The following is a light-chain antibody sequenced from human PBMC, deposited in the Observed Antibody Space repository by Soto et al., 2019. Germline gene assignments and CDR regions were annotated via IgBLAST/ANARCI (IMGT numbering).Light chain of an antibody. CDR2: GAS. CDR3: KQYNNWPPWT. V-gene: IGKV3-15*01. Sequence: EIVMTQSPATLSVSPGERATLSCRASQSVSSNLAWYQQKPGQAPRPLIYGASTRATGIPARFSDSGSGTEFTLNISSLQYEDFAVYYCKQYNNWPPWTFGQGTKVEIK. CDR1: QSVSSN. J-gene: IGKJ1*01.